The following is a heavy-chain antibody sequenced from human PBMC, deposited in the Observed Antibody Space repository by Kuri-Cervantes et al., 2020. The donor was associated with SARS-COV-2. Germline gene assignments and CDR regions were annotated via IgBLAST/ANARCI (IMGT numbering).Heavy chain of an antibody. D-gene: IGHD5-12*01. Sequence: GSLRLSCAASGFTFSSYEMNWIRQAPGKGLEWIGEINHSGSTNYNPYLKSRVTISVDTSKNQFSLKLSSVTAADNAVYYCARIRLRIFDFWGQGTLVTVSS. CDR3: ARIRLRIFDF. CDR1: GFTFSSYE. CDR2: INHSGST. J-gene: IGHJ4*02. V-gene: IGHV4-34*01.